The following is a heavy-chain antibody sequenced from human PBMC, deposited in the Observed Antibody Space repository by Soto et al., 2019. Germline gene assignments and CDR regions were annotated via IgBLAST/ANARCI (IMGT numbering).Heavy chain of an antibody. CDR1: GGSISSGTSY. D-gene: IGHD3-3*01. CDR3: ARAPENPSILGVALPYFFDY. J-gene: IGHJ4*02. Sequence: PSEPLSLTCTVSGGSISSGTSYWSWIRQRPGKGLEWIGYIFYSGSFYYTPSLRGRVMILADTSKNQFTLRLSSVTAADTAVYYCARAPENPSILGVALPYFFDYWGQGALVTVSS. V-gene: IGHV4-31*03. CDR2: IFYSGSF.